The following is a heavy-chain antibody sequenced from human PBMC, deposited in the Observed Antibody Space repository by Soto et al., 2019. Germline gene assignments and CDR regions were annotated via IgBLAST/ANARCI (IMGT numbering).Heavy chain of an antibody. V-gene: IGHV1-2*02. CDR2: INPNSGGT. J-gene: IGHJ6*02. CDR3: ARDTYDFWSGYPTYYYYGMDV. D-gene: IGHD3-3*01. Sequence: ASVKVSCKASGYTFTGYYMHWVRQAPGQGLEWMGWINPNSGGTNYAQKFQGRVTMTRDTSISTAYMELSRLRSDDTAVYYCARDTYDFWSGYPTYYYYGMDVWGQGTTVTVSS. CDR1: GYTFTGYY.